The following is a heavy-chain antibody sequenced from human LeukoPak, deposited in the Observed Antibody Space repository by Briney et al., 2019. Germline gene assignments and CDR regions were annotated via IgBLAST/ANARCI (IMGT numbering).Heavy chain of an antibody. CDR3: ARDYCTNGVCWFDY. J-gene: IGHJ4*02. Sequence: PGGSLRLSCAASGFTFSSYWMSWVRQAPGKGLEWVANIKQDGSEKYYVDSVKGRFTISRDNAKNSLYLQMNSLRAEDTAVYYCARDYCTNGVCWFDYWGQGTLVTVSS. D-gene: IGHD2-8*01. V-gene: IGHV3-7*01. CDR2: IKQDGSEK. CDR1: GFTFSSYW.